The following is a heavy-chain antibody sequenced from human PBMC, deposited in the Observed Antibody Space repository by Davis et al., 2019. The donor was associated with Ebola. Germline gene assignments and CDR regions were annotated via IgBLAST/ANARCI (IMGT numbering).Heavy chain of an antibody. V-gene: IGHV3-53*04. CDR1: GFTVSSNY. CDR3: AKEGGDGYADGAFDI. Sequence: GESLKISCAASGFTVSSNYMSWVRQAPGKGLEWVSVIYSGGSTYYADSVKGRFTISRHNSKNTLYLQMNSLRAADTAVYYCAKEGGDGYADGAFDILGQGTMVTVSS. D-gene: IGHD5-24*01. J-gene: IGHJ3*02. CDR2: IYSGGST.